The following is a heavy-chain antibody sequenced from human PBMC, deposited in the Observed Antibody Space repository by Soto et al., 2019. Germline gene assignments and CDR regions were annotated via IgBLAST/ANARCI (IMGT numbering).Heavy chain of an antibody. Sequence: SETLSLTCTVSGGSISSSSYYWGWIRQPPGKGLEWIGSMYYSGSTYYNPSLKSRVPIPVDTSKNQFSLKLNSVTAADSAVYYCARRASLVYCSDTSCYAFDTWGEGTMV. V-gene: IGHV4-39*01. J-gene: IGHJ3*02. CDR3: ARRASLVYCSDTSCYAFDT. D-gene: IGHD2-2*01. CDR2: MYYSGST. CDR1: GGSISSSSYY.